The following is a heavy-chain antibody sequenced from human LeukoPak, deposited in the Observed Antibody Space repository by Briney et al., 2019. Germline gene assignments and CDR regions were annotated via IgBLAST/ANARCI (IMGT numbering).Heavy chain of an antibody. Sequence: GGSLRLSCAASGFTFGSYAMSWVRQAPGKGLEWVSAISGSGGSTYYADSVKGRFTISRDNSKNTLYLQMNSLRAEDTAVYYCAKDDRYSSSWLLDYWGQGTLVTVSS. CDR1: GFTFGSYA. CDR2: ISGSGGST. CDR3: AKDDRYSSSWLLDY. D-gene: IGHD6-13*01. J-gene: IGHJ4*02. V-gene: IGHV3-23*01.